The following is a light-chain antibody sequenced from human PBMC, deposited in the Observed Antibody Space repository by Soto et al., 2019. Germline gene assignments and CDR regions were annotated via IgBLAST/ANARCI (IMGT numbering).Light chain of an antibody. Sequence: EIVLTQSPATLSLSPGERATLSCRASPSVANFVAWYQQKPGQAPRLLIYGAFNRATGIPARFSGSGSGTDFTLTISSLEPEDSAVYYCQQCNIWPPVTFGHGTRLEIK. J-gene: IGKJ5*01. CDR3: QQCNIWPPVT. CDR1: PSVANF. V-gene: IGKV3-11*01. CDR2: GAF.